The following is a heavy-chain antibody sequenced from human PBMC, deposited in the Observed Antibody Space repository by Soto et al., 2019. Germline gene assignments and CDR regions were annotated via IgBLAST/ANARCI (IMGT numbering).Heavy chain of an antibody. CDR2: INPNTGGT. J-gene: IGHJ6*02. Sequence: GASVKVSCKASGYTFTGYYMHWVRQAPGQGLEWMGWINPNTGGTNYAQKFQGRVTMTRDTSISTAYMDLSRLRSDDTAVYYCAIRLQLTPYYYYAMGVWGQGTTVTVSS. V-gene: IGHV1-2*02. CDR1: GYTFTGYY. D-gene: IGHD1-1*01. CDR3: AIRLQLTPYYYYAMGV.